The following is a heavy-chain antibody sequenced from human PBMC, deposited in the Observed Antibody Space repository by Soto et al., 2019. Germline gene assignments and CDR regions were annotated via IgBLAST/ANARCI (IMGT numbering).Heavy chain of an antibody. Sequence: EVQLVESGGGLVQPGGSLRLSCAASGFAFSDYYMDWVRQAPGKGLEWVGRTRNKVNSYTTEYAASVKGRFSISRDDSKNSVYLQMNSLKPEDTAVYYCASLGAGTIMPFDPWGQGTLVTVSS. V-gene: IGHV3-72*01. CDR2: TRNKVNSYTT. CDR1: GFAFSDYY. J-gene: IGHJ5*02. CDR3: ASLGAGTIMPFDP. D-gene: IGHD3-16*01.